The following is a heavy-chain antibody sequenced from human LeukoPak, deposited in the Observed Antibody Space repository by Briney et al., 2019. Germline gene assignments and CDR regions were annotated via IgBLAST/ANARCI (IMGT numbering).Heavy chain of an antibody. CDR3: ARDATTVTANWFDP. D-gene: IGHD4-11*01. V-gene: IGHV3-33*01. CDR1: GFTFSSYG. Sequence: PGGSLRLSCAASGFTFSSYGMHWVRQAPGKGLEWVAVIWYDGSNKYYADSVKGRFTISRDNSKNTLYLQMNSLRAEDTAVYYCARDATTVTANWFDPWGQGTLVTVSS. CDR2: IWYDGSNK. J-gene: IGHJ5*02.